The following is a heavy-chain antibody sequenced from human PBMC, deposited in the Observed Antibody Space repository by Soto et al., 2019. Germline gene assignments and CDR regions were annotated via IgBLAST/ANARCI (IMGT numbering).Heavy chain of an antibody. Sequence: PGGSLRLSCAASGFTFDDYAMHWVRQAPGKGLEWVSGISWNSGSIGYADSVKGRFTISRDNAKNSLYLQMNSLRAEDTALYYCAKSKSGYSSGWCFDPWGQGTLVTVSS. CDR3: AKSKSGYSSGWCFDP. V-gene: IGHV3-9*01. CDR2: ISWNSGSI. J-gene: IGHJ5*02. D-gene: IGHD6-19*01. CDR1: GFTFDDYA.